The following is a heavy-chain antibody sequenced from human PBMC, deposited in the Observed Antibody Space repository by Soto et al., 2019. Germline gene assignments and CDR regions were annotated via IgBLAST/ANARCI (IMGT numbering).Heavy chain of an antibody. D-gene: IGHD6-19*01. CDR3: ARERWDSSGRYGMDV. CDR1: GGSVNSGTYY. Sequence: SETLSLTCTFSGGSVNSGTYYWSWIRQPPGKGLEWIGNIYYSESTNYNPSLRSRITISVDSSKNQFSLKLSSVTAADTAVYYCARERWDSSGRYGMDVWGQGTTVTVSS. V-gene: IGHV4-61*01. J-gene: IGHJ6*02. CDR2: IYYSEST.